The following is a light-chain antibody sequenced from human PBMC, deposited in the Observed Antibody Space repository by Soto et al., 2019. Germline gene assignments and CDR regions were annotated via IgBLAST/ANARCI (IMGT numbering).Light chain of an antibody. CDR2: GAS. V-gene: IGKV3-15*01. J-gene: IGKJ1*01. Sequence: EIVMTQSPATLSVSPGERATLSCRASQSVSSNLAWYQQKPGQAPRRLIYGASTRATGIPARFSGSGSGTEFTLTISSLQSEDFAVYYCQPYNNWPGTFGQGTKVEIK. CDR1: QSVSSN. CDR3: QPYNNWPGT.